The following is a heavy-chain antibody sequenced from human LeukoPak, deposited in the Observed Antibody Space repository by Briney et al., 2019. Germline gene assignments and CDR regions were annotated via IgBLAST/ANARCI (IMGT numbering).Heavy chain of an antibody. CDR2: IYTNGST. D-gene: IGHD1-26*01. J-gene: IGHJ4*02. V-gene: IGHV4-61*02. CDR1: GGSISSGSYY. CDR3: ARSGSYGTDY. Sequence: SETLSLTCTVSGGSISSGSYYWSWIRQPAGNGLEWIGRIYTNGSTNYNPSLKSRVTISVDTSKNHFSLKLRSVTAADTAVYCCARSGSYGTDYWGQGTLVTVSS.